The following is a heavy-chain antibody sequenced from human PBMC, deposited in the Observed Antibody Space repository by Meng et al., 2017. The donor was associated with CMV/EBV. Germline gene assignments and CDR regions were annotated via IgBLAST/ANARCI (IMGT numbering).Heavy chain of an antibody. D-gene: IGHD6-25*01. CDR2: ISYDGSNK. CDR1: GFTFSSYA. V-gene: IGHV3-30-3*01. CDR3: AKDSDEKSYYYYYGMDV. Sequence: GESLKISCAASGFTFSSYAMHWVRQAPGKGLEWVAVISYDGSNKYYADSVKGRFTISRDNSKNTLYLQMNSLRAEDTAVYYCAKDSDEKSYYYYYGMDVWGQGTTVTVSS. J-gene: IGHJ6*02.